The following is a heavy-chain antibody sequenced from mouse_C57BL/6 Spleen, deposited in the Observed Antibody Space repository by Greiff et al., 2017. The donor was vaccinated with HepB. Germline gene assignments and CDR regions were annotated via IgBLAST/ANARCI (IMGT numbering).Heavy chain of an antibody. Sequence: VKVVESGPGLVQPSQSLSITCTVSGFSLTSYGVHWVRQSPGKGLEWLGVIWSGGSTDYNAAFISRLSISKDNSKSQVFFKMNSLQADDTAIYYCARNYYGSSYGVDYWGQGTTLTVSS. J-gene: IGHJ2*01. CDR1: GFSLTSYG. D-gene: IGHD1-1*01. CDR3: ARNYYGSSYGVDY. CDR2: IWSGGST. V-gene: IGHV2-2*01.